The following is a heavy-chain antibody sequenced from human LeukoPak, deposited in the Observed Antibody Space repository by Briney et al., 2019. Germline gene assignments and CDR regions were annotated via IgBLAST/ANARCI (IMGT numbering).Heavy chain of an antibody. Sequence: PSGTLSLTCTVSGGSISSYYWSWIRQPPGKGLEWIGYIYYSGSTNCNPSLKSRVTISVATSKNQFSLKLSSVTAADTAVYYCARVNSSSPDDFDIWGQGTMVTVSS. CDR3: ARVNSSSPDDFDI. CDR1: GGSISSYY. V-gene: IGHV4-59*01. J-gene: IGHJ3*02. D-gene: IGHD6-6*01. CDR2: IYYSGST.